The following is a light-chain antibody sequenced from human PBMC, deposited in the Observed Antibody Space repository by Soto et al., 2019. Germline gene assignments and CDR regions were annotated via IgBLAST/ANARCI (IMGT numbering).Light chain of an antibody. Sequence: GDRVTITCRASQSISDLLAWYQQKPGKAPKLLIYEASNLKSGVPSRFSGSGSGTEYTLTISSLQPDDFASYYCQQYNGFWTFGQGTKVEI. CDR1: QSISDL. V-gene: IGKV1-5*03. CDR3: QQYNGFWT. CDR2: EAS. J-gene: IGKJ1*01.